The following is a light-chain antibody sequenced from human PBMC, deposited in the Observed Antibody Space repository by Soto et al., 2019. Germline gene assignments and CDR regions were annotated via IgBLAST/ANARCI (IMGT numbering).Light chain of an antibody. CDR2: GAS. V-gene: IGKV3-20*01. CDR1: QSVSSSC. Sequence: LRQSPGTLSLTPGERATLSCRASQSVSSSCLAWYQQKPGQAPRLLISGASSRATGIPDRFSGSGSGTDFTLTISRLEPEDFAVYYCHQYGSSPWTFGQGTKVDI. J-gene: IGKJ1*01. CDR3: HQYGSSPWT.